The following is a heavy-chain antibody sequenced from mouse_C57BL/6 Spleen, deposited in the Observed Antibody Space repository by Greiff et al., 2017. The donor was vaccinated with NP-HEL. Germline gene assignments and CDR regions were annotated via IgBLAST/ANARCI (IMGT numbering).Heavy chain of an antibody. CDR1: GYAFSSSW. Sequence: QIQLQQSGPELVKPGASVKISCKASGYAFSSSWMNWVKQRPGKGLEWIGRIYPGDGDTNYNEKFKGKATLTADKSSSTAYMQLSSLTSEDSAVYFCARMGDPYYYAMDYWGQGTSVTVSS. CDR3: ARMGDPYYYAMDY. V-gene: IGHV1-82*01. J-gene: IGHJ4*01. CDR2: IYPGDGDT.